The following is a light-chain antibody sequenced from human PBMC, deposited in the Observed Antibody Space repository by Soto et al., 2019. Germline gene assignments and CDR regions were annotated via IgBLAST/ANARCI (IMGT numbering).Light chain of an antibody. CDR2: DAS. V-gene: IGKV3-11*02. CDR1: QSVSSY. Sequence: EIVLTQSPATLSLSPGERATLSCRASQSVSSYLAWYQQNPGQAPRLLIYDASNRATGIPARFSGSGSGRDFTLTISRLEPEDFAVYYCQQRSNWPLTFGGGTQVEIK. CDR3: QQRSNWPLT. J-gene: IGKJ4*01.